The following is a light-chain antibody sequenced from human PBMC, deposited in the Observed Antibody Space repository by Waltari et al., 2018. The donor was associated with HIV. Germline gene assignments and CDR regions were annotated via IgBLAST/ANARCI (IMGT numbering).Light chain of an antibody. CDR2: STN. V-gene: IGLV8-61*01. CDR1: SGSVSASYC. J-gene: IGLJ3*02. CDR3: SLYMGGGIWV. Sequence: QTVVTQEPSFSVSPGGTVTLTCGLSSGSVSASYCPSWYQQTPGQAPRTLIYSTNTCSAGVPDRLSGSILGNKAALTITGAQADDESVYYCSLYMGGGIWVFGGGTKLTVL.